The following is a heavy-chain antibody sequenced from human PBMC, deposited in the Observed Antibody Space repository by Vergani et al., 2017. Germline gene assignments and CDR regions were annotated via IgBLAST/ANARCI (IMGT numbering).Heavy chain of an antibody. V-gene: IGHV3-7*01. CDR2: IKQDGSEK. Sequence: EVQLVESGGGLVQPGGSLRLSCAASGFTFSSYWMSWVRQAPGKGLEWVANIKQDGSEKYYVDSVKGRFTISRDNAKNSLYLQMNSLRAEATAVYYCARDRGIQLWFVLSDFDYWGQGTLVTVSS. CDR1: GFTFSSYW. D-gene: IGHD5-18*01. CDR3: ARDRGIQLWFVLSDFDY. J-gene: IGHJ4*02.